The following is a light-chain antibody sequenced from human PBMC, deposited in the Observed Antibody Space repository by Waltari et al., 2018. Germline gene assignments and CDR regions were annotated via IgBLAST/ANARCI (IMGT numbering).Light chain of an antibody. CDR1: SSYVGASNY. CDR2: EVT. CDR3: ISYAGNNKYV. Sequence: QSALTQPPSASGSPGQSVTISCTGTSSYVGASNYVPWYQQYPDKAPKLMIYEVTKRPSGVPDRFSGSKSGNTASLTVSGLQAEDEADYYCISYAGNNKYVLGAGTKVTVL. V-gene: IGLV2-8*01. J-gene: IGLJ1*01.